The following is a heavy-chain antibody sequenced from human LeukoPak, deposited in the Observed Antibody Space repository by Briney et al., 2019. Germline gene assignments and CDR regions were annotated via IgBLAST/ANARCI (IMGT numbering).Heavy chain of an antibody. CDR1: GFTFNNYA. J-gene: IGHJ6*02. V-gene: IGHV3-23*01. CDR3: GKRELWHGSGEDA. D-gene: IGHD3-10*01. Sequence: PGGSLRLSCAAPGFTFNNYAMSWFRQTPGKGLEWVSAISGSGDRTYYAGSVKGRFSISRDNSKNTLYLQMHSLRAEDTAVYYCGKRELWHGSGEDAWGQGTTVTVSS. CDR2: ISGSGDRT.